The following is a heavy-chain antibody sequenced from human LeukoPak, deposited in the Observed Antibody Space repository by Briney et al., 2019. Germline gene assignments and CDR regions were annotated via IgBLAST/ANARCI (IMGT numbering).Heavy chain of an antibody. Sequence: GGSLRRSCVASGFTFNKYWMHWVRQAAGKGLVWVSRINPDGSSTDYADSVKGRFTISRDNAKNTLYLQMNTLRAEDTALYFCASITPGYWGQGNLVTVSS. CDR1: GFTFNKYW. CDR3: ASITPGY. J-gene: IGHJ4*02. V-gene: IGHV3-74*01. D-gene: IGHD1-14*01. CDR2: INPDGSST.